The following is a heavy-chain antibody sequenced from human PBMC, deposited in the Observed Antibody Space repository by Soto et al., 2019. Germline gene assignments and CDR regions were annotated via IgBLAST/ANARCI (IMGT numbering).Heavy chain of an antibody. CDR1: GSTFSSST. Sequence: VASVKVSCKTSGSTFSSSTISWVRQAPGQGLEWMGGIIPVFGTPNYAQQFQGRVTLIADKSTSTAYMELSNLSSEDTAVYFCARPADYVSGFYQWGQGTLVTVSS. CDR3: ARPADYVSGFYQ. CDR2: IIPVFGTP. D-gene: IGHD3-16*01. V-gene: IGHV1-69*06. J-gene: IGHJ4*02.